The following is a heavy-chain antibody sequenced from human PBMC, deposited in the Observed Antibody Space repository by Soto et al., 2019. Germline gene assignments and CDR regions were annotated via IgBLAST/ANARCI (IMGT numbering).Heavy chain of an antibody. CDR3: ARDSGAKLSSS. CDR1: GGTFSSYR. J-gene: IGHJ4*02. D-gene: IGHD6-13*01. CDR2: IVPIYRTA. V-gene: IGHV1-69*13. Sequence: SVKVSCKASGGTFSSYRINWVRQAPGQGLEWVGGIVPIYRTADYAQKFQGRVTITADESARTAYMELRSLKSQDTAVYYCARDSGAKLSSSWGQGTLVTVSS.